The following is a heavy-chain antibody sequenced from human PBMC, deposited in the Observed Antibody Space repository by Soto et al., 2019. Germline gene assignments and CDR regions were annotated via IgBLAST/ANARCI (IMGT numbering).Heavy chain of an antibody. CDR3: ARDSGAKLSSS. CDR1: GGTFSSYR. J-gene: IGHJ4*02. D-gene: IGHD6-13*01. CDR2: IVPIYRTA. V-gene: IGHV1-69*13. Sequence: SVKVSCKASGGTFSSYRINWVRQAPGQGLEWVGGIVPIYRTADYAQKFQGRVTITADESARTAYMELRSLKSQDTAVYYCARDSGAKLSSSWGQGTLVTVSS.